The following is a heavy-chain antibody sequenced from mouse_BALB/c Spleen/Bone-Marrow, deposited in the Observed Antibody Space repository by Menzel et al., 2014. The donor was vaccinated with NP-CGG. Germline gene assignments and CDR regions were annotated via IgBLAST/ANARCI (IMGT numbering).Heavy chain of an antibody. CDR2: INPGSSTT. D-gene: IGHD2-14*01. V-gene: IGHV4-1*02. CDR1: GFDFRKYR. CDR3: ATNRTYALDY. J-gene: IGHJ4*01. Sequence: VKLLDLAGGLGEPGGVLKLSCAASGFDFRKYRRSWGRPAPGKWLEWIGEINPGSSTTNYTPCLKDKSTITRDNAKNTLYMQMSKVRSEDSALYYCATNRTYALDYWGQGASVRVSS.